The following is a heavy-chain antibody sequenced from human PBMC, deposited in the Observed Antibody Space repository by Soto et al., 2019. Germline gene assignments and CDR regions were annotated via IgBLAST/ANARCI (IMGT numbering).Heavy chain of an antibody. CDR2: INHSGST. Sequence: QVQLQQWGAGLLKPSETLSLTCAVYGGSFSGYYWSWIRQPPGKGLEWIGEINHSGSTNYNPSLKSRVTISVDTSKNQFSLKLSSVTAADTAVYYCARGRSGSRYASYYHGMDAWGQGTTVTVSS. CDR3: ARGRSGSRYASYYHGMDA. D-gene: IGHD6-13*01. V-gene: IGHV4-34*01. J-gene: IGHJ6*02. CDR1: GGSFSGYY.